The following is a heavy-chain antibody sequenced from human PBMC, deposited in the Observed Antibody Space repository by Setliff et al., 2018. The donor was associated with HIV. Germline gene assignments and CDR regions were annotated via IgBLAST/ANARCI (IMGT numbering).Heavy chain of an antibody. V-gene: IGHV3-23*01. Sequence: PGGSLRLSCAASGFTFSSYSMNWVRQVPGKGLEWVSSISSGGGTYYADFVKGRFTISRDNSKNTLYLQMNSLRAEDTAVYYCAKAPLTIVATGGEDCWGQGTLVT. J-gene: IGHJ4*02. CDR2: ISSGGGT. CDR3: AKAPLTIVATGGEDC. D-gene: IGHD6-13*01. CDR1: GFTFSSYS.